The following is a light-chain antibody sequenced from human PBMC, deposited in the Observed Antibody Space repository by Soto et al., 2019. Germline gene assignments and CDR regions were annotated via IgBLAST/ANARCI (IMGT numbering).Light chain of an antibody. J-gene: IGKJ4*01. V-gene: IGKV1-5*01. CDR2: DAS. CDR1: QSISRW. Sequence: DIQRTQSPSTLSASVGDTVTITCRASQSISRWLAWYQQEPGKAPKLLIYDASSLESGVPSRFSGSGFGTEFTLTISSLQPDDFATYHCQQYNSWSGVTFGGGTKVDIK. CDR3: QQYNSWSGVT.